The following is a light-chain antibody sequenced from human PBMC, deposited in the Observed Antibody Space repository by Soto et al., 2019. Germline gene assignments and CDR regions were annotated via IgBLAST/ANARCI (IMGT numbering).Light chain of an antibody. J-gene: IGKJ4*01. Sequence: DIQMTQSPSSVSASVGDRVTFTCRASQDIRSWLAWYQQKPGKAPKLLIYAASTLQRGVPSRFSGSGSGTDFTLTISSLQPEDFATYYCQQADSLPSFGGGTKVEIK. CDR2: AAS. CDR1: QDIRSW. V-gene: IGKV1-12*02. CDR3: QQADSLPS.